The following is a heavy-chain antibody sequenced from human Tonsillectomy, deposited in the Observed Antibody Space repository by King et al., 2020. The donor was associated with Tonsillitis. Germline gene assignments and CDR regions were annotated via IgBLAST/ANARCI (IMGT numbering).Heavy chain of an antibody. CDR1: GYTFTSYG. CDR2: ISAYNGNT. V-gene: IGHV1-18*04. Sequence: QLVQSGAEVKKPGASEKVSCKASGYTFTSYGISWVRQAPGQGLEWMGWISAYNGNTNYAQKLQGRVTMTTDTSTSTAYMELRSLRSDDTAVYYCARLCSGGSCYSRNLDYWGQGTLVTVSS. J-gene: IGHJ4*02. D-gene: IGHD2-15*01. CDR3: ARLCSGGSCYSRNLDY.